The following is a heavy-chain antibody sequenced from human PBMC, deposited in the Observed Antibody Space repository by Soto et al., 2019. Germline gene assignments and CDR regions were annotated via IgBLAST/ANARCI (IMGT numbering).Heavy chain of an antibody. CDR1: GGTFSSYA. V-gene: IGHV1-69*01. J-gene: IGHJ4*02. CDR2: IIPIFGTA. Sequence: QVQLVQSGAEVKKPGSSVKVSCKASGGTFSSYAISWVRQAPGQGLEWMGGIIPIFGTANYAQKFQGRVTISADESTSTAYMELSSLRSEDTAVYYCASINWNYGGYYYFDYWGQGTLVTVSS. D-gene: IGHD1-7*01. CDR3: ASINWNYGGYYYFDY.